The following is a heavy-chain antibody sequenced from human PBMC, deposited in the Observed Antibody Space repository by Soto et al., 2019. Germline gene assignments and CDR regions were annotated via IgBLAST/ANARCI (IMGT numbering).Heavy chain of an antibody. CDR1: GGIFSSNA. Sequence: SVKVSCKASGGIFSSNAVSWVRQAPGQGLEWMGAIIPILGTGNYAQKFQGRVTITADESTSTAYMELSSLRSDDTAVYYCARVAEANGWKFDYWGQGTLVTVSS. J-gene: IGHJ4*02. D-gene: IGHD6-19*01. CDR2: IIPILGTG. V-gene: IGHV1-69*13. CDR3: ARVAEANGWKFDY.